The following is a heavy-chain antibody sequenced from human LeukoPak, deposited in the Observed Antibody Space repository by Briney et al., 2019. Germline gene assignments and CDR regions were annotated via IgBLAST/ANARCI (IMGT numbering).Heavy chain of an antibody. J-gene: IGHJ6*03. Sequence: GGSLRLSCAASGFSLINYGMNWVRQAPGKGLEWVSGITGSSGTAYHAGSVRGRFTISRDGSKNTLYLQMSSLRVGDTAIYYCAKSGASPLYHMDVWGKGATVTVSS. D-gene: IGHD1-26*01. CDR3: AKSGASPLYHMDV. CDR1: GFSLINYG. CDR2: ITGSSGTA. V-gene: IGHV3-23*01.